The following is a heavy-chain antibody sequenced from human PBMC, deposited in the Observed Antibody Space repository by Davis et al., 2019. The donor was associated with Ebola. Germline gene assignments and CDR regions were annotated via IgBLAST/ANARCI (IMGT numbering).Heavy chain of an antibody. CDR3: ARGLGYDFWSGYLPGTLYYYGMDV. J-gene: IGHJ6*02. V-gene: IGHV1-3*01. Sequence: ASVKVSCKASGYTFTSYAMHLVRQAPGQRLEWMGWINAGNGNTKYSQKFQGRVTITRDTSASTAYMELSSLRSEDTAVYYCARGLGYDFWSGYLPGTLYYYGMDVWGQGTTVTVSS. CDR2: INAGNGNT. D-gene: IGHD3-3*01. CDR1: GYTFTSYA.